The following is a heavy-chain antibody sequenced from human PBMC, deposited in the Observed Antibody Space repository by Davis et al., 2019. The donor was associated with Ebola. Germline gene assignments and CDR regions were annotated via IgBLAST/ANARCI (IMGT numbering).Heavy chain of an antibody. D-gene: IGHD2-2*01. CDR3: WGSSTSSPYYYYYGMDV. CDR1: GFTFSSYW. V-gene: IGHV3-7*03. J-gene: IGHJ6*02. Sequence: GESLKISCAASGFTFSSYWMSWVRQAPGKGLEWVANIKQDGSEKYYVDSVKGRFTISRDNAKNSLYLQMNSLRAEDTAVYYCWGSSTSSPYYYYYGMDVWGQGTTVTVSS. CDR2: IKQDGSEK.